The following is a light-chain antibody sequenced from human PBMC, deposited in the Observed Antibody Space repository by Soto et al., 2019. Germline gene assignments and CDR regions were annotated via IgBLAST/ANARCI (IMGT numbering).Light chain of an antibody. V-gene: IGKV3-20*01. Sequence: ETVLTQSPGTLSLSPGERATLSCRASQSVGSSHLARYQQKPGQAPRLLIYDTFSRATGIPNRFSGSGSGTDFTLTISRLEPEDFAVYHCQQYGNPPWTFGQGTKLEIK. CDR3: QQYGNPPWT. J-gene: IGKJ2*01. CDR1: QSVGSSH. CDR2: DTF.